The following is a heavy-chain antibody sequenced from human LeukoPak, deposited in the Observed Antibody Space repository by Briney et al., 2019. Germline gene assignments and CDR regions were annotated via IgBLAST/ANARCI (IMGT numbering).Heavy chain of an antibody. V-gene: IGHV3-30-3*01. CDR2: ISYDGGNK. Sequence: GGSLRLSCAASGFTFSSYAMHWVRQAPGKGLEWVAVISYDGGNKYYADSVKGRFTISRDNSKNTLYLQMNSLRAEDTAVYYCARGDYYDSSGYYYFDYWGQGTLVTVSS. J-gene: IGHJ4*02. CDR3: ARGDYYDSSGYYYFDY. CDR1: GFTFSSYA. D-gene: IGHD3-22*01.